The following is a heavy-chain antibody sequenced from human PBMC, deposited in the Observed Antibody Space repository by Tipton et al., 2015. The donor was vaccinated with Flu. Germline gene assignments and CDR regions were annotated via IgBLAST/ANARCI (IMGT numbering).Heavy chain of an antibody. CDR2: IYYSGST. Sequence: TLSLTCTVSGGSISSGGYYWSWIRQHPGKGLEWIGYIYYSGSTYHNPSLKSRVTISVDTSKNQFSLKLSSVTAADTAVYYCARDLGRMVTAPGAGWFDPWGQGTLVTVSS. V-gene: IGHV4-31*03. D-gene: IGHD2-21*02. CDR1: GGSISSGGYY. J-gene: IGHJ5*02. CDR3: ARDLGRMVTAPGAGWFDP.